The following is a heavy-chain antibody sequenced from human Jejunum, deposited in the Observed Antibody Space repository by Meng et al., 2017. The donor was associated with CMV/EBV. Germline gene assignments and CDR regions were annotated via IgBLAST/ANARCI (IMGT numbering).Heavy chain of an antibody. CDR2: TYYRSKWWYT. J-gene: IGHJ4*02. Sequence: VSSYSATWHWIRQSPSRGLEWLGRTYYRSKWWYTDHAVSLRGRITINADASKNQFSLQLNSVTPEDTAVYYCARGDKNGHYLDYWGQGALVTVSS. CDR3: ARGDKNGHYLDY. V-gene: IGHV6-1*01. D-gene: IGHD3-22*01. CDR1: VSSYSAT.